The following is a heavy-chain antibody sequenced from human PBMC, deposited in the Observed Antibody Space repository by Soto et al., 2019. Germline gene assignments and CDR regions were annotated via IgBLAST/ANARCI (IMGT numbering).Heavy chain of an antibody. D-gene: IGHD1-26*01. Sequence: ASVEVSSKASGYTFSSCYMQWVRQAPGQGLEWMGIINPSGGSTSYAQKFQGRVTMTRDTSTSTVYMELSSLRSEDTAVYYCARAGWELLRDAFDIWGQGTMVTVSS. CDR2: INPSGGST. J-gene: IGHJ3*02. V-gene: IGHV1-46*01. CDR3: ARAGWELLRDAFDI. CDR1: GYTFSSCY.